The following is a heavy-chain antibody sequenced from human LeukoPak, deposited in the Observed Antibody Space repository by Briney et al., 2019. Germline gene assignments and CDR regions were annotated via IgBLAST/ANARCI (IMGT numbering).Heavy chain of an antibody. CDR2: IYYSGST. Sequence: PSETLSLTCTVSGGSISSYYWSWIRQPPGKGLEWIGYIYYSGSTNYNPSLKSRVTISVDTSKNQFSLKLSSVTAADTAVYYCARRAMAAAGNFDYWGQGTLVTVSS. D-gene: IGHD6-13*01. CDR1: GGSISSYY. V-gene: IGHV4-59*01. J-gene: IGHJ4*02. CDR3: ARRAMAAAGNFDY.